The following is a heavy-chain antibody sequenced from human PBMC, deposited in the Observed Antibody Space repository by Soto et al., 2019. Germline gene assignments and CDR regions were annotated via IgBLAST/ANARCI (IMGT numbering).Heavy chain of an antibody. J-gene: IGHJ6*02. CDR3: ARSTYDFWSGYPTYGMDV. CDR1: GYTFTSYC. Sequence: ASVKVSCKASGYTFTSYCISWVLQAPGQGLEWMGWISAYNGNTNYAQKLQGRVTMTTDTSTSTAYMELRSLRSDDTAVYYCARSTYDFWSGYPTYGMDVWGQGTTVTVSS. CDR2: ISAYNGNT. V-gene: IGHV1-18*04. D-gene: IGHD3-3*01.